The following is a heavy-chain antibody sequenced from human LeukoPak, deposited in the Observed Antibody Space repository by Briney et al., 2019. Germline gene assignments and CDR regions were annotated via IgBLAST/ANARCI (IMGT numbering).Heavy chain of an antibody. CDR3: ACREFSSPWPGA. J-gene: IGHJ5*02. CDR1: GYSFTSYW. D-gene: IGHD2-2*01. Sequence: KAGESLKISCKGSGYSFTSYWIGWVRQTPGKGLEWMGVIYPGDSRTRYNPSFEGQVTISADKSINTAYLQWSSLKASDTAMYYCACREFSSPWPGAWGQGTLVTASS. CDR2: IYPGDSRT. V-gene: IGHV5-51*01.